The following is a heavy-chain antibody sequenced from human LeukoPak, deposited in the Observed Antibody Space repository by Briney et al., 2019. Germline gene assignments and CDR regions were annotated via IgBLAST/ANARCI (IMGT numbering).Heavy chain of an antibody. CDR2: ISSSSSII. CDR1: GLTFSSYS. Sequence: PGGSLRLSCAASGLTFSSYSMNWVRQAPGKGLEWVSYISSSSSIISYADSVKGRFTISRDNAKNSLYLQMNSLRDEDTAVYYCARTVIAVAASWFDPWGQGTLVTVSS. J-gene: IGHJ5*02. CDR3: ARTVIAVAASWFDP. V-gene: IGHV3-48*02. D-gene: IGHD6-19*01.